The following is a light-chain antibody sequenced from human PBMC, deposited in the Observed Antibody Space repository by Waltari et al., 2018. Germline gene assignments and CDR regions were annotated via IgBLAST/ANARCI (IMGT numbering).Light chain of an antibody. Sequence: DIQMTQSPSTLSASVGDRVTITCRASQRISTYLNWYQQKPGKAPKLLIYATSSLQTGVPPRFRGRASGTDFTLTIGSLQPEDCATYYCQQSFTTPYTFGQGTNLQIK. CDR2: ATS. J-gene: IGKJ2*01. CDR3: QQSFTTPYT. CDR1: QRISTY. V-gene: IGKV1-39*01.